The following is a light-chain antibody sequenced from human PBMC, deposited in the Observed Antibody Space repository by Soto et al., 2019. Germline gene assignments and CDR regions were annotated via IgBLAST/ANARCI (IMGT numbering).Light chain of an antibody. J-gene: IGKJ4*02. CDR1: QSVSRSY. CDR2: GAH. CDR3: QPYGSSPQT. V-gene: IGKV3-20*01. Sequence: EIVLTQSPGTLTLSPGERATLSCRASQSVSRSYLGWYQQKPGQPPRLLSYGAHIRDTGIPDRFSGSGYGTDYSRTISRLVLEDFAVYYLQPYGSSPQTFGEGTKLQIK.